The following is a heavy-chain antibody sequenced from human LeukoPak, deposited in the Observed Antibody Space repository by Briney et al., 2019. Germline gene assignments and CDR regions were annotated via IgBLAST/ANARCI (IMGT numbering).Heavy chain of an antibody. CDR2: ISWNSGSI. CDR3: AKARRGYSSSWYEGDFDY. V-gene: IGHV3-9*01. J-gene: IGHJ4*02. Sequence: PGGSLRLSCAASGFTFDDYAMHWVRQAPGKGLEWVSGISWNSGSIGYADSVKGRFTISRDNAKSSLYLQMNSLRAEDTALYYCAKARRGYSSSWYEGDFDYWGQGTLVTVSS. CDR1: GFTFDDYA. D-gene: IGHD6-13*01.